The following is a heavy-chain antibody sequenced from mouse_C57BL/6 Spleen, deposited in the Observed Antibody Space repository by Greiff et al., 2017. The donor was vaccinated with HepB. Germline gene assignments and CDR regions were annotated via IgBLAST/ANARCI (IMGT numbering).Heavy chain of an antibody. CDR1: GYAFSSSW. Sequence: VQLQQSGPELVKPGASVKISCKASGYAFSSSWMNWVKQRPGKGLEWIGRIYPGDGDTNYNGKFKGKATLTADKSSSKAYMQLSSLTSEDSAVYFCAREGPYYYGSSYVGAMDYWGQGTSVTVSS. J-gene: IGHJ4*01. CDR2: IYPGDGDT. D-gene: IGHD1-1*01. CDR3: AREGPYYYGSSYVGAMDY. V-gene: IGHV1-82*01.